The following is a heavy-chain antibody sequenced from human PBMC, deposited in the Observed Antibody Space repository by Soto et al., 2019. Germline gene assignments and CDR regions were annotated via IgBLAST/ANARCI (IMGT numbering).Heavy chain of an antibody. CDR1: GGSFSGYY. D-gene: IGHD6-6*01. V-gene: IGHV4-34*01. CDR2: INHSGST. CDR3: ARGKTAARYGMDV. J-gene: IGHJ6*02. Sequence: TLSLTCAVYGGSFSGYYWSWIRQPPGKGLEWIGEINHSGSTNYNPSLKSRVTISVDTSKNQFSLKLSSVTAADTAVYYCARGKTAARYGMDVWGQGTTVTVSS.